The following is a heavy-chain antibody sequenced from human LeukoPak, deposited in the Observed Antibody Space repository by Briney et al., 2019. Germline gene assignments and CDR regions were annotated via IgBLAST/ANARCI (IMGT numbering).Heavy chain of an antibody. V-gene: IGHV4-39*07. CDR2: IYYSGST. CDR3: AREGENTDFWSGYSTNWFDP. J-gene: IGHJ5*02. D-gene: IGHD3-3*01. CDR1: GGSISSSSYY. Sequence: SETLSLTCTVSGGSISSSSYYWGWIRQPPGKGLEWIGCIYYSGSTYYNPSLKSRVTISVDTSKNQFSLKLTSVTAADTAVYYCAREGENTDFWSGYSTNWFDPWGQGTLVTVSS.